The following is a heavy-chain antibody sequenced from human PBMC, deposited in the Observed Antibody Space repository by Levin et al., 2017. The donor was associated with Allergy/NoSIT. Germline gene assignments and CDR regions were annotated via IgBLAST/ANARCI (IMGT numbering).Heavy chain of an antibody. CDR1: GYTFTFYG. CDR2: IGPYNGDT. J-gene: IGHJ3*02. CDR3: AREMAETAADTFDI. D-gene: IGHD2-8*01. Sequence: ASVKVSCKASGYTFTFYGISWVRQAPGQGLEWMGWIGPYNGDTKYAQNIQGRVTMTTDTSTSTAYMELRSLRSDDTAVYYCAREMAETAADTFDIWGQGTMVTVSS. V-gene: IGHV1-18*01.